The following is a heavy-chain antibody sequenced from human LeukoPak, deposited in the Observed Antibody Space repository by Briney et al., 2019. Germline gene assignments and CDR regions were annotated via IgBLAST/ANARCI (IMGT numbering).Heavy chain of an antibody. J-gene: IGHJ4*02. CDR3: ARRGPADYVWGSYRYSWVYYFDY. CDR1: GGSFSGYY. Sequence: KPSETLSLTCAVYGGSFSGYYWSWIRQPPGKGLEWIGEINHSGSTNYNPSLKSRVTISVDTSKNQFSLKLSSVTAADTAVYYCARRGPADYVWGSYRYSWVYYFDYWGQGTLVTVSS. CDR2: INHSGST. V-gene: IGHV4-34*01. D-gene: IGHD3-16*02.